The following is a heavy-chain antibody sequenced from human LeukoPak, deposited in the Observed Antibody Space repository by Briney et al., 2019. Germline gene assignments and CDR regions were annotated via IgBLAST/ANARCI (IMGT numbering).Heavy chain of an antibody. D-gene: IGHD6-19*01. Sequence: GASVKVSCKASGYTFTGYYMHWVRQAPGQGLEWMGWINPNSGGINYAQKFQGRVTMTRDTSISTAYMGLSRLRSDDTAVYYCATRQWLGRGDYWGQGTLVTVSS. CDR3: ATRQWLGRGDY. J-gene: IGHJ4*02. V-gene: IGHV1-2*02. CDR2: INPNSGGI. CDR1: GYTFTGYY.